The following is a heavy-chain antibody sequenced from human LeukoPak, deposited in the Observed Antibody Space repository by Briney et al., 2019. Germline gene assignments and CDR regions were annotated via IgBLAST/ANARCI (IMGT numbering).Heavy chain of an antibody. V-gene: IGHV1-24*01. Sequence: ASVKVSCKVSGYTLTELSMHWVRQVPGKGLEWMGGFDPEDGETIYAQKFQGRVTMTEDTSTDTAYMELSSLRSEDTAVYYCATVIYCSGGSCYPTFGYWGQGTLVTVSS. D-gene: IGHD2-15*01. CDR1: GYTLTELS. J-gene: IGHJ4*02. CDR2: FDPEDGET. CDR3: ATVIYCSGGSCYPTFGY.